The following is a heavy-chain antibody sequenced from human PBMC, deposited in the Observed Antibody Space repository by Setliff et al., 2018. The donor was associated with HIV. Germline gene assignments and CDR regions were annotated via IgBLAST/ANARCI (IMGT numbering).Heavy chain of an antibody. CDR1: GFTFSSFA. CDR3: AKGLDYVDSSGYSYFRL. CDR2: VSGSGTAT. Sequence: GESLRLSCGASGFTFSSFAMTWVRHAPGKGLEWVSAVSGSGTATEYADSVKGRFTISRDNSKNALDLEMNNLRAEDTAIYYCAKGLDYVDSSGYSYFRLWGQGTQVTVSS. V-gene: IGHV3-23*01. J-gene: IGHJ4*02. D-gene: IGHD3-22*01.